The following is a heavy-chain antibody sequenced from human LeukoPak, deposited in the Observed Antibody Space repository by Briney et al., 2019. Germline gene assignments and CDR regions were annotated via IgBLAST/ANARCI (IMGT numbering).Heavy chain of an antibody. Sequence: ASVKVSCKVSGYTHTELSMHWVRQAPGKGLEWMGGFDPEDGETIYAQKFQGRVTMTEDTSTDTAYMELSSLRSEDTAVYYCAILYDSSGYYGYWGQGTLVTVSS. V-gene: IGHV1-24*01. CDR2: FDPEDGET. CDR3: AILYDSSGYYGY. J-gene: IGHJ4*02. D-gene: IGHD3-22*01. CDR1: GYTHTELS.